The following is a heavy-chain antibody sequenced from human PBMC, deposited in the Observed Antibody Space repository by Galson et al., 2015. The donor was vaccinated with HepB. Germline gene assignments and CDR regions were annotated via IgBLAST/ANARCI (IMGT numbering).Heavy chain of an antibody. D-gene: IGHD6-13*01. J-gene: IGHJ4*02. Sequence: SVKVSCKASGGTFSSYTISWVRQAPGQGLEWMGRIIPILGIANYAQKFQGRVTITADKSTSTAYMELSSLRSEDTAVYYCAREKEGKQLDYYFDYWGQGTLVTVSS. CDR3: AREKEGKQLDYYFDY. V-gene: IGHV1-69*04. CDR2: IIPILGIA. CDR1: GGTFSSYT.